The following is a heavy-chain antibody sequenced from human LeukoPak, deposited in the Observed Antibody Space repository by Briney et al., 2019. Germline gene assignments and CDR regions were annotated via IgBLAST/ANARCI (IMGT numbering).Heavy chain of an antibody. CDR1: GFTFSSYG. J-gene: IGHJ4*02. CDR2: IRYDGSNK. D-gene: IGHD2-15*01. CDR3: AKGLCSGGSCYALDY. Sequence: PGGSLRLSCAASGFTFSSYGMHWVRQAPGKGLEWVAFIRYDGSNKYYADSVKGRFTTSRDNSKNTVYLQMNSLRAEDTAVYYCAKGLCSGGSCYALDYWGQGTLVTVSS. V-gene: IGHV3-30*02.